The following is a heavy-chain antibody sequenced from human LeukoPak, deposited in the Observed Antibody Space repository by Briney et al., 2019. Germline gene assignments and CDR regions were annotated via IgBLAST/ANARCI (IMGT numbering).Heavy chain of an antibody. Sequence: GGSLRLSCAASGFTFSSYGMHWVRQAPGKGLEWVAFIRYDGSNKYYADSVKGRFTISRDNSKNTLYLQMNSLRAEDTAVYYCANRGYGSSRIDYWGQGTLVTVSS. J-gene: IGHJ4*02. CDR1: GFTFSSYG. D-gene: IGHD3-10*01. V-gene: IGHV3-30*02. CDR3: ANRGYGSSRIDY. CDR2: IRYDGSNK.